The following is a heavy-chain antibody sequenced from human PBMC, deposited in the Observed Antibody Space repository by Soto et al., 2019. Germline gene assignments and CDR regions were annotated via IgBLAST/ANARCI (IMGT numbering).Heavy chain of an antibody. D-gene: IGHD3-22*01. V-gene: IGHV4-30-4*08. CDR1: GGSVSSGSYY. CDR2: IYHSGST. CDR3: ARDPIFYYASSGYGGSYFDY. J-gene: IGHJ4*02. Sequence: SETLSLTCTVSGGSVSSGSYYWSWIRQPPGKGLEWIGYIYHSGSTYYNPSLKSRVSISIDTSQNQFSLKLTSLTAADTAVYYCARDPIFYYASSGYGGSYFDYWGQGSRVTVSS.